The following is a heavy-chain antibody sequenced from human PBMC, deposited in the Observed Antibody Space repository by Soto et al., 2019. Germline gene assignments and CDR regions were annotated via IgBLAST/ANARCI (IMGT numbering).Heavy chain of an antibody. Sequence: SETLSLTCTVSCGSIISTSYYWCWSVQPPGKGLEWIGSIYYSGRTYYNPSLKSRVTISVDTYKNQFSLKLNSVTAADTAVYYCESRGLNGDPFEYWGQGTLVMVSS. CDR3: ESRGLNGDPFEY. V-gene: IGHV4-39*01. CDR1: CGSIISTSYY. D-gene: IGHD4-17*01. CDR2: IYYSGRT. J-gene: IGHJ4*02.